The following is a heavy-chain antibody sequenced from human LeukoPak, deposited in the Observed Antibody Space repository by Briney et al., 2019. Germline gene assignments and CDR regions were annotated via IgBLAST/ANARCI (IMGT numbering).Heavy chain of an antibody. CDR2: ISAYNGNT. Sequence: ASVKVSCKASGYTFTSYGISWVRQAPGQGLEWMGWISAYNGNTNYAQKLQGRVTMTTDTSTSTAYMELSSLRSEDTAVYYCARETKEWELLRESSNWFDPWGQGTLVTVSS. CDR1: GYTFTSYG. V-gene: IGHV1-18*01. D-gene: IGHD1-26*01. J-gene: IGHJ5*02. CDR3: ARETKEWELLRESSNWFDP.